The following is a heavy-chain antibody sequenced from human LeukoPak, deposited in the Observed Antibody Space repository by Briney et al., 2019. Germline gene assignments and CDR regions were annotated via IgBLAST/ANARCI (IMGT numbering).Heavy chain of an antibody. J-gene: IGHJ4*02. Sequence: PSETLSLTCTVSGGSISSYYWSWIRQPPGKGLEWIGYIYYSGSTNYNPSLKSRVTISVDTSKNQFSLKLSSVTAADTAVYFCARYYYDSSGYYCFDYWGRGTLVTVSS. V-gene: IGHV4-59*01. CDR1: GGSISSYY. CDR2: IYYSGST. D-gene: IGHD3-22*01. CDR3: ARYYYDSSGYYCFDY.